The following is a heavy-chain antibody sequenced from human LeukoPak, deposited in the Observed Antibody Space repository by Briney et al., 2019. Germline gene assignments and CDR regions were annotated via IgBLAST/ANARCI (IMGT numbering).Heavy chain of an antibody. CDR2: IIPIFGTA. D-gene: IGHD3-9*01. CDR3: ARGAPGGDILTGWFDP. V-gene: IGHV1-69*13. CDR1: GGTFSSYA. J-gene: IGHJ5*02. Sequence: SVKVSCKASGGTFSSYAISWVRQAPGQGLEWMGGIIPIFGTANYAQKFQGRVTITADESTSTAYMELSSLRSEDTAVCYCARGAPGGDILTGWFDPWGQGTLVTVSS.